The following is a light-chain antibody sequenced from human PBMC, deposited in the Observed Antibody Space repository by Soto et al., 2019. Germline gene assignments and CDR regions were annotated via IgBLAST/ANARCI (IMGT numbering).Light chain of an antibody. CDR3: QHYNNWPLT. Sequence: EIVMTQSPATLSVSPGETASLSCMASQSVSSNFAWSQQKPGQTPRLLIYATSTRATGIPARFSGSGSGTEFTLTISSLQSEDFAVYYCQHYNNWPLTFGGGTKVEIK. V-gene: IGKV3-15*01. CDR2: ATS. J-gene: IGKJ4*01. CDR1: QSVSSN.